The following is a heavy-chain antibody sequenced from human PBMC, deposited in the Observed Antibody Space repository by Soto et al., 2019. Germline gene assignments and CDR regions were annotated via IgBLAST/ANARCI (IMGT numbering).Heavy chain of an antibody. J-gene: IGHJ4*02. CDR1: GFTFSSYA. CDR2: ISGSGGST. CDR3: AKEGYCTNGVCYMGYFDY. D-gene: IGHD2-8*01. Sequence: EVQLLESGGGLVQPGGSPRLSCAASGFTFSSYAMSWVRQAPGKGLEWVSAISGSGGSTYYADSVKGRFTISRDNSKNTLYLQMNSLRAEDTAVYYCAKEGYCTNGVCYMGYFDYWGQGTLVTVSS. V-gene: IGHV3-23*01.